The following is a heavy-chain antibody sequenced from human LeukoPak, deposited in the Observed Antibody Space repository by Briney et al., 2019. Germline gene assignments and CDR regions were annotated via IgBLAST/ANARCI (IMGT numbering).Heavy chain of an antibody. CDR3: ARGVAAAADFDY. D-gene: IGHD6-13*01. V-gene: IGHV4-59*12. Sequence: SETLSLTCTVSGGSISSYYWSWIRQPPGKGLEWIGYIYYSGSTNYNPSLKSRVTISADTSKNQFSLRLSSVTAADTAVYYCARGVAAAADFDYWGQGTLVTVSS. CDR1: GGSISSYY. J-gene: IGHJ4*02. CDR2: IYYSGST.